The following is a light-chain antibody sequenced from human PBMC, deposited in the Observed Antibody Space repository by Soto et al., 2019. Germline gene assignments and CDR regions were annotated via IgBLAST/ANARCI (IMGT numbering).Light chain of an antibody. CDR3: MQALQTPVT. J-gene: IGKJ5*01. Sequence: DIVMTQSPLSLPVTPGEPASISCRSSQSLLHSNGYNYLDWYLQKPGQSPQVLIYLGSNRASGVPDSISRSGSGKDFTLKISRVVAEDVGVYYCMQALQTPVTFGQGTRLEIK. CDR2: LGS. CDR1: QSLLHSNGYNY. V-gene: IGKV2-28*01.